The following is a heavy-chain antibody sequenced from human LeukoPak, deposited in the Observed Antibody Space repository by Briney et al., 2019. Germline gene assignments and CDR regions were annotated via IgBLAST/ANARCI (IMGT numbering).Heavy chain of an antibody. J-gene: IGHJ3*02. CDR3: AKDLRCSGGSCHAFDI. V-gene: IGHV3-11*04. CDR1: GFIFSDYY. Sequence: GGSLRLSCAASGFIFSDYYMSWIRQAPGKGLEWVSYISSSGSTMYYTDSVKGRFAISRDNAKDSLYLQMNSLRAEDTAVYYCAKDLRCSGGSCHAFDIWGQGTMVTVSS. CDR2: ISSSGSTM. D-gene: IGHD2-15*01.